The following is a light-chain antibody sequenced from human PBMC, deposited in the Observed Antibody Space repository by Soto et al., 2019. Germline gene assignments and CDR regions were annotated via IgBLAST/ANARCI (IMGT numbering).Light chain of an antibody. CDR1: QTFTTSS. CDR3: QQSDRSPRT. CDR2: GAS. V-gene: IGKV3-20*01. J-gene: IGKJ1*01. Sequence: EIVLAQSPGTLSLSPGERATLSCRASQTFTTSSLAWYQQKPGQAPRLLISGASNRATGIPDRFSGSGSGTDFSLTISRMEPEDFAVYYCQQSDRSPRTFGQGTKVEIK.